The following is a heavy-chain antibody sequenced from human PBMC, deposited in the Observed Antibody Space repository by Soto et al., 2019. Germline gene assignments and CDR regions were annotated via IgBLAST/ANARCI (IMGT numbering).Heavy chain of an antibody. CDR3: ARDMYFITAAGGGIDD. D-gene: IGHD6-25*01. Sequence: EVQLVESGGGLVQPGRSLRLSCAASGFTFDDNAMHWVRQSPGKGLEWVSGISWNSDTIAYADSVKGRFTISRDNAKNSLYLQMNSLRAEDTALYYCARDMYFITAAGGGIDDWGQGTLVTVSS. J-gene: IGHJ4*02. CDR1: GFTFDDNA. V-gene: IGHV3-9*01. CDR2: ISWNSDTI.